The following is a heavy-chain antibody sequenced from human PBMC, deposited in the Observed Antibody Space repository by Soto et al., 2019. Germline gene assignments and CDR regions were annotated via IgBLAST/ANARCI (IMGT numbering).Heavy chain of an antibody. CDR2: IYHSGST. CDR3: AKDTVNDSSGYLKGVWYYYYGMDV. V-gene: IGHV4-30-2*01. Sequence: PSETLSLTCAVSGGSISSGGYSWSWIRQPPGKGLEWIGYIYHSGSTYYNPSLKSRVTISVDRSKNQFSLKLSSVTAADTAVYYCAKDTVNDSSGYLKGVWYYYYGMDVWGQGTTVIVSS. CDR1: GGSISSGGYS. J-gene: IGHJ6*02. D-gene: IGHD3-22*01.